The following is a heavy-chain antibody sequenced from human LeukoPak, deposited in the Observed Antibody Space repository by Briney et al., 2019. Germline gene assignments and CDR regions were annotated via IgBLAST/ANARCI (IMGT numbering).Heavy chain of an antibody. J-gene: IGHJ6*04. CDR3: AGGGVPAATPYYYYGMDV. CDR1: GGTFSSYA. CDR2: IISIFVTA. D-gene: IGHD2-2*01. V-gene: IGHV1-69*13. Sequence: GASVKVSCKASGGTFSSYAISWVRQAPGEGLEWMGGIISIFVTANSAQKFQGRVTITADESTSTAYMELSSLRSEDTAVYYCAGGGVPAATPYYYYGMDVWGKGTTVTVSS.